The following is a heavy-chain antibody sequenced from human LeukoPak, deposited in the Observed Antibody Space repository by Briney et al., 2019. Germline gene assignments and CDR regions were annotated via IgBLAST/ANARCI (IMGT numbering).Heavy chain of an antibody. CDR3: ASSYCSGANCYAFDY. CDR2: LSKNSIYI. CDR1: GFTFSIYS. J-gene: IGHJ4*02. D-gene: IGHD2-15*01. V-gene: IGHV3-21*04. Sequence: GGSLRLSCVTSGFTFSIYSMNWVRQAPGKGLEWVSCLSKNSIYIHYGGSVKGRFTISRDNAKNSLYLQMNSLRAEDTAVYYCASSYCSGANCYAFDYWGQGTLVTVSS.